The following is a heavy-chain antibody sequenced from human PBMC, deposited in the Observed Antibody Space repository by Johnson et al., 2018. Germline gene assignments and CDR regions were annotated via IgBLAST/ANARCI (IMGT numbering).Heavy chain of an antibody. V-gene: IGHV1-69*01. CDR1: GGTFSSYA. Sequence: QLVESGAEVKKPGSAVKVSCKASGGTFSSYAISWVRQAPGQGLEWMGGIIPIFGTANYAKKLQGRVTITADESTSTAYMELSSLRSEDTAVYYCARAQYSSSGHYYYGMDVWGQGTTVTVSS. J-gene: IGHJ6*02. CDR2: IIPIFGTA. CDR3: ARAQYSSSGHYYYGMDV. D-gene: IGHD6-6*01.